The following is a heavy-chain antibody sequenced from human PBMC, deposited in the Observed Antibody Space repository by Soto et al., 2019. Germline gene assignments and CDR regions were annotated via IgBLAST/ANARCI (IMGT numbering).Heavy chain of an antibody. D-gene: IGHD3-9*01. J-gene: IGHJ3*02. Sequence: SETLSLTCAGSGGSINSYYWSWIRQPPGKGLEWIGYIYYSGSTNYNSSLKSRVTISVDTSKNQFSLRLSSVTAADTAVYYCARRYGWAFDIWGQGTMVTVSS. CDR3: ARRYGWAFDI. V-gene: IGHV4-59*12. CDR2: IYYSGST. CDR1: GGSINSYY.